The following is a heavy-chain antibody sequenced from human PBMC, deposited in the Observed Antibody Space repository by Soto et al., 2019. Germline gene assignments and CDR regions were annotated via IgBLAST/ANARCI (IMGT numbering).Heavy chain of an antibody. CDR1: GGSISTVDYW. D-gene: IGHD7-27*01. Sequence: QVQLQESGPGLVKPSQTLSLTCTVSGGSISTVDYWWSWIRQSPDMGLEWIGHIYDGGGTYNNPSLESRVTRSVDTSKSQLSLTLSSVSAADTAVYYCARGPSGDKVDSWGQGTLVTVSS. V-gene: IGHV4-30-4*01. CDR3: ARGPSGDKVDS. J-gene: IGHJ4*02. CDR2: IYDGGGT.